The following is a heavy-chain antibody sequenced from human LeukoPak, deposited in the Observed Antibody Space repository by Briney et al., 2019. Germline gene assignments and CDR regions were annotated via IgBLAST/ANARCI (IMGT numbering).Heavy chain of an antibody. D-gene: IGHD5-24*01. CDR3: ARDRAGYNWGYYYYMDV. Sequence: SETLSLTCAVSGYSISSGYYWGWIRQPPGKGLEWIGRIYTSGSTNYNPSLKSRVTISVDTSKNQFSLKLSSVTAADTAVYYCARDRAGYNWGYYYYMDVWGKGTTVTVSS. V-gene: IGHV4-38-2*02. CDR2: IYTSGST. CDR1: GYSISSGYY. J-gene: IGHJ6*03.